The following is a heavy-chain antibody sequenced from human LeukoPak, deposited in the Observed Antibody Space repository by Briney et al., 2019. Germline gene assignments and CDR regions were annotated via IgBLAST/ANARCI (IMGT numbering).Heavy chain of an antibody. CDR2: INPGDSDT. CDR3: ARQPGAGWFDP. D-gene: IGHD3-10*01. J-gene: IGHJ5*02. V-gene: IGHV5-51*01. CDR1: GYNFTNYW. Sequence: GESLKISCKASGYNFTNYWIGWVRQMSGKGLEWMAIINPGDSDTRYSPSFQGQVTISADKSISTVYLQWGSLKASDTAMYYCARQPGAGWFDPWGQGTLVTVSS.